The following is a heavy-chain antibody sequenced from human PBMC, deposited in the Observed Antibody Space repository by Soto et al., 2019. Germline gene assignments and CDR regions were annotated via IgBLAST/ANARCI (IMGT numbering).Heavy chain of an antibody. D-gene: IGHD3-10*01. CDR1: GGSISSGGYY. J-gene: IGHJ6*02. CDR2: IYYSGST. CDR3: ARTPVPRNYGSGSYYNYGMDV. V-gene: IGHV4-31*03. Sequence: SETLSLTCTVSGGSISSGGYYWSWIRQHPGKGLEWIGYIYYSGSTYYNPSLKSRVTISVDTSKNQFSLKLSSVTAADTAVYYCARTPVPRNYGSGSYYNYGMDVWGQGTTVTVSS.